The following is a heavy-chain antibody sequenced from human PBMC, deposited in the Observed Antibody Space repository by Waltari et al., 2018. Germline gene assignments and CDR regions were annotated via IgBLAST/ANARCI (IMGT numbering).Heavy chain of an antibody. Sequence: EVQLVESGGGLVKPGRSLRLSCAASGFTFSSYTLNWVRQSPGKGLGWGSSISSSSTYISYADSVKGRFTISRDDAENSLYLQMDSLRAEDTAVYYCTRDLYGSGGDWFDPWGQGTLVTVSS. J-gene: IGHJ5*02. CDR3: TRDLYGSGGDWFDP. CDR1: GFTFSSYT. V-gene: IGHV3-21*01. CDR2: ISSSSTYI. D-gene: IGHD3-10*01.